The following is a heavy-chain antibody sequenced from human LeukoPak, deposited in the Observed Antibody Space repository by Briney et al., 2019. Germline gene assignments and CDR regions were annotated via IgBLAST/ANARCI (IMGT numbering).Heavy chain of an antibody. J-gene: IGHJ4*02. D-gene: IGHD6-13*01. CDR1: GFTFSSYG. CDR2: ISYDGSNK. CDR3: AKDPGIAAAGTKREYYFDY. V-gene: IGHV3-30*18. Sequence: GGSLRLSCAASGFTFSSYGMHWVRQAPGKGLEWVAVISYDGSNKYYADSVKGRFTISRDNSKNTLYLQMNSLRAEDTAVYYCAKDPGIAAAGTKREYYFDYWGQGTLVTISS.